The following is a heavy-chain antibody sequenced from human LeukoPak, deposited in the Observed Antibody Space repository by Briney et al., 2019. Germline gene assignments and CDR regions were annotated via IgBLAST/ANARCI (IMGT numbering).Heavy chain of an antibody. J-gene: IGHJ5*02. CDR2: ISAYNGNT. V-gene: IGHV1-18*01. D-gene: IGHD6-19*01. CDR1: GYTFTSYG. CDR3: ARVNRPGGWSRGEWFDP. Sequence: GASVKVSCKASGYTFTSYGISWVRQAPGQGLEWMGWISAYNGNTNYAQKLQGRVTMTTDTSTSTAYMELRSLRSDDTAVYYCARVNRPGGWSRGEWFDPWGQGTLVTVSS.